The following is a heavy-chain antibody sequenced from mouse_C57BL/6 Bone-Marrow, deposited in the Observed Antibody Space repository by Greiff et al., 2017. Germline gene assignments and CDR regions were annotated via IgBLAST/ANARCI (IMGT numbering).Heavy chain of an antibody. CDR2: TSSGSGTI. J-gene: IGHJ4*01. V-gene: IGHV5-17*01. CDR3: ARGRMVTTGPYYYAMDY. Sequence: EVKLVESGGGLVKPGGSLKLSCAASGFTFSDYGMHWVRQAPEKGLEWVAYTSSGSGTIYYADTVKGRFTISRDNAKTTLFLQMTSLRSEDTALYCGARGRMVTTGPYYYAMDYWGQGTSVTVSS. CDR1: GFTFSDYG. D-gene: IGHD2-2*01.